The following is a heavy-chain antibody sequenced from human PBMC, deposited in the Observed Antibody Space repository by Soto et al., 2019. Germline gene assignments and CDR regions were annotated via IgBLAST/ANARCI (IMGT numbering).Heavy chain of an antibody. D-gene: IGHD6-19*01. CDR3: AKGSGWNYY. CDR1: RLPITSSF. Sequence: LTCTLLRLPITSSFWSWVRQPPGKGLEWIGYIHHSGRTNYNPSLKSRVTMSVDTSKNQVSLELNFLTAADTAVYYCAKGSGWNYYWGQG. CDR2: IHHSGRT. J-gene: IGHJ4*02. V-gene: IGHV4-59*01.